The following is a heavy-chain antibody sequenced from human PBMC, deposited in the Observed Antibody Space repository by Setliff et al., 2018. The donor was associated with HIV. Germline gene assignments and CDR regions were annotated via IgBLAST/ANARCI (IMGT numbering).Heavy chain of an antibody. J-gene: IGHJ6*03. CDR2: IYTSGST. V-gene: IGHV4-61*09. Sequence: SETLSLTCTVSGGSISSGSYYWSWIRQPAGKGLEWIGHIYTSGSTNYNPSLKSRLTISVDTSENQFSLKLSSVTAADTAVYYCARARGLLPYYYLDVWGKGTTVTVSS. CDR1: GGSISSGSYY. CDR3: ARARGLLPYYYLDV. D-gene: IGHD3-10*01.